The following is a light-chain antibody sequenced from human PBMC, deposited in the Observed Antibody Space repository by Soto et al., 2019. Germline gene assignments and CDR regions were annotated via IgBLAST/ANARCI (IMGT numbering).Light chain of an antibody. V-gene: IGKV3-20*01. CDR3: QQYGSLPPSST. CDR1: QILTNDY. Sequence: IFVTQSPGPLSLFPGERATLSCRASQILTNDYLAWYQQKSGQAPRLLIFGASSRATGIPDRFSGSGSGTDFTLTITRLEPEDFAVYYCQQYGSLPPSSTFGQGTRLEIK. J-gene: IGKJ5*01. CDR2: GAS.